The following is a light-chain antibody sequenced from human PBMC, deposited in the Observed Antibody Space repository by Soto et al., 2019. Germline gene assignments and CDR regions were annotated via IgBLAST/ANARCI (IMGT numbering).Light chain of an antibody. J-gene: IGLJ2*01. V-gene: IGLV2-14*01. CDR2: DVS. CDR1: SSDVGGYNY. CDR3: SSYTSSSTHG. Sequence: QSALTQPASVSGSPGQSITISCTGTSSDVGGYNYVSWYQQHPGKAPKLMIYDVSNRPSGVSNRFSGSKSGNTASLTISGAQDEDEDDDNCSSYTSSSTHGFGGGTKLTVL.